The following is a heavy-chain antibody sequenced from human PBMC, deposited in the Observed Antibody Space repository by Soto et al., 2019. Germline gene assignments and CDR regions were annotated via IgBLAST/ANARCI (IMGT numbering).Heavy chain of an antibody. J-gene: IGHJ3*02. CDR1: GFTFSSYS. D-gene: IGHD3-10*01. CDR2: ISSSSSTI. Sequence: PGGSLRLSCAASGFTFSSYSMNWVRQAPGKGLEWVSYISSSSSTIYYADSVKSRFTISRDNAKNSLYLQMNSLRDEDTAVYYCARDQGDYGSGSYYNGFYDAFDIWGQGTMVTVSS. V-gene: IGHV3-48*02. CDR3: ARDQGDYGSGSYYNGFYDAFDI.